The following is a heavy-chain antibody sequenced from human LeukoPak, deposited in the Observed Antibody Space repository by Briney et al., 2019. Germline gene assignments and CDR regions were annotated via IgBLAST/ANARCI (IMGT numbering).Heavy chain of an antibody. Sequence: AGGSLRLSCAASGFTVSSNYMSWVRQAPGKGLEWVSVIYSGGSTYYADSVKGRFTISRDNSKNTLYLQMNSLRAEDTAVYYCARGGEEQQLGYWGQGTLVTVSS. J-gene: IGHJ4*02. CDR3: ARGGEEQQLGY. V-gene: IGHV3-66*02. CDR2: IYSGGST. CDR1: GFTVSSNY. D-gene: IGHD6-13*01.